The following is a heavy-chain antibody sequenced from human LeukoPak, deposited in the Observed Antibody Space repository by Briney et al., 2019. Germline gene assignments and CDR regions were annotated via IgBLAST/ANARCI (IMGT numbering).Heavy chain of an antibody. CDR2: IYSGGST. D-gene: IGHD3-10*01. J-gene: IGHJ5*02. V-gene: IGHV3-66*01. Sequence: GGSLRLSCAASEFSVGSNYMTWVRQAPGKGLEWVSLIYSGGSTYYADSVKGRFTISRDNSKNTLYLQMNSLRAEDTAVYYCARDRLRNYMVRGVIPGPNWFDPWGQGTLVTVSS. CDR1: EFSVGSNY. CDR3: ARDRLRNYMVRGVIPGPNWFDP.